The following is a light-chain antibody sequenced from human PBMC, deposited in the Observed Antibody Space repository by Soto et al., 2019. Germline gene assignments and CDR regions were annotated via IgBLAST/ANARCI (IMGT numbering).Light chain of an antibody. CDR2: AAS. CDR1: QSIRTY. V-gene: IGKV1-39*01. CDR3: QQTYSTPLT. J-gene: IGKJ4*01. Sequence: DIQMTQSPSSLSASVGDRVTISCRASQSIRTYINWYQQKPGKAPKLLIYAASNLPSGDPSRFSGSGSGTEFTLTISSLQREDFATYHCQQTYSTPLTFGGGTNMEI.